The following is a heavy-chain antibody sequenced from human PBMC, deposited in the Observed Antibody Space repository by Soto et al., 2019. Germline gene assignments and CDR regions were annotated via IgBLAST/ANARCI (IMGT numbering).Heavy chain of an antibody. V-gene: IGHV3-23*01. J-gene: IGHJ4*02. Sequence: GGSLRLSCAASGFTFSSSAMSWVRQAPGKGLEWVSTISGSGSSIYYADSVKGRFTISRDNSKNTLYLQMNSLRAEDTALYFCTSRDFWGRGVLVTVSS. CDR1: GFTFSSSA. CDR3: TSRDF. CDR2: ISGSGSSI.